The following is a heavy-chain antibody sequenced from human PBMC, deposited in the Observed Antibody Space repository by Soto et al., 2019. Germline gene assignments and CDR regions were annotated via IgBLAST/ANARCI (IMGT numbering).Heavy chain of an antibody. CDR2: ISGYNGDT. J-gene: IGHJ6*02. V-gene: IGHV1-18*01. CDR3: AKNGQPPYYYYGLDV. D-gene: IGHD2-8*01. CDR1: GYTFTRYG. Sequence: ASVKVSCKASGYTFTRYGISWVRQAPGQGLEWMGWISGYNGDTNYAQKFQGRVSMTIDTFTTTAYMELRSLTSDDTAVYYCAKNGQPPYYYYGLDVWGQGTKVTVSS.